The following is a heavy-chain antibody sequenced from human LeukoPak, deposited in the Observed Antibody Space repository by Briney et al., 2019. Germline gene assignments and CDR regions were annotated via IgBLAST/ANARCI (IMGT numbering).Heavy chain of an antibody. J-gene: IGHJ4*02. V-gene: IGHV3-74*01. CDR1: GFTFRTYW. Sequence: GGSLRLSCAASGFTFRTYWMHWVRQVPGKGLVWVSRMNSDGSITNYADSVKGRFTISRDNSKNTLNLQMRSLRADDTALYYCAKTFFFDNSGYYLDSWGQGTLVTVSS. CDR3: AKTFFFDNSGYYLDS. D-gene: IGHD3-22*01. CDR2: MNSDGSIT.